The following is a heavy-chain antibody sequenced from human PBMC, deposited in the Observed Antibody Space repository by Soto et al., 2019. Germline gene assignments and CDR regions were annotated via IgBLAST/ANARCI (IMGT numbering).Heavy chain of an antibody. CDR1: GGSISSSSYY. Sequence: QLQLQESGPGLVKPSETLSLTCTVSGGSISSSSYYWGWIRQPPGKGLEWIGSIYYSGSTYYNPSLKSRVTIPVAPSKTHFPLKLSSVTAAATAVYYWGRLSVRRVRPSNSSGDYGGQGTLVTVSS. D-gene: IGHD2-21*01. J-gene: IGHJ4*02. CDR2: IYYSGST. V-gene: IGHV4-39*01. CDR3: GRLSVRRVRPSNSSGDY.